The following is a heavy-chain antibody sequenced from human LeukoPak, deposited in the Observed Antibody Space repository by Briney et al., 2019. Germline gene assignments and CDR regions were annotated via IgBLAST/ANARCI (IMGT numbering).Heavy chain of an antibody. V-gene: IGHV4-31*03. CDR2: IYYSGST. CDR1: GGSISSGGYY. J-gene: IGHJ4*02. D-gene: IGHD3-22*01. Sequence: SETLSLTCTVSGGSISSGGYYWSWIRQHPGKGLEWIGYIYYSGSTYYNPSLKSRVTIPVDTSKNQFSLKLSSVTAADTAVYYCARGPDYYDSSGYFSDYWGQGTLVTVSS. CDR3: ARGPDYYDSSGYFSDY.